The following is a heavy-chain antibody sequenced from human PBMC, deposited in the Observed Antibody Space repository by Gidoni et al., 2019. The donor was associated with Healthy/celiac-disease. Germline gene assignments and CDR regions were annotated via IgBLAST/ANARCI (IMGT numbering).Heavy chain of an antibody. V-gene: IGHV3-30*18. CDR3: AKAPVADY. CDR2: ISYDGSNK. D-gene: IGHD6-19*01. CDR1: GFTFSSYG. Sequence: QVQLVESGGGVVQPGRSRRLSCSASGFTFSSYGLHWVRQAPGKGLEWVAVISYDGSNKYYADSVKGRFTISRDNSKNTLYLQMNSLRAEDTAVYYCAKAPVADYWGQGTLVTVSS. J-gene: IGHJ4*02.